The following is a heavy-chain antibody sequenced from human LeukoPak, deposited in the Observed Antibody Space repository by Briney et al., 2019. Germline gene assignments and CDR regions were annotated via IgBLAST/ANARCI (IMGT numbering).Heavy chain of an antibody. CDR3: ARLQYCSGTSCYWFDP. Sequence: XSQTLSLTCDVSGGSISSGLYSWSWIRQPLGKGLEWIGYIYHTGSTYYNPSLKSRVTISVDTSKNQFSLRLSSVTAADTAVYYCARLQYCSGTSCYWFDPWGQGTLVTVSS. V-gene: IGHV4-30-2*01. J-gene: IGHJ5*02. CDR2: IYHTGST. CDR1: GGSISSGLYS. D-gene: IGHD2-2*01.